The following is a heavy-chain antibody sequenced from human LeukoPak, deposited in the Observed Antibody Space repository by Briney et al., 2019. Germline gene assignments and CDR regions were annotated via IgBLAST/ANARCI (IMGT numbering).Heavy chain of an antibody. CDR2: IIPIFGTA. CDR3: SRSYYSSSWYYFDH. D-gene: IGHD2-15*01. V-gene: IGHV1-69*05. CDR1: GGTFSSYA. Sequence: SVKVSCKASGGTFSSYAISWVRQAPGQGLEWMGGIIPIFGTANYAQKFQGRVTITTDESTSTAYMELSSLRSEDTAFYFCSRSYYSSSWYYFDHWGQGTLVTVSS. J-gene: IGHJ4*02.